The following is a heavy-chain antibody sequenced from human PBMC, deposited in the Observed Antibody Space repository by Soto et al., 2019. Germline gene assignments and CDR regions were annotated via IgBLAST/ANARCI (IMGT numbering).Heavy chain of an antibody. CDR3: TTDFGSSWTTPLDY. Sequence: GGSLRLSCAASGFTFSNAWMSWVRQAPGKGLEWVGRIKSKTDGGTTDYAAPVKGRFTISSDDSKNTLYLQMNSLKTEDTAVYYCTTDFGSSWTTPLDYWGQGTLVTVSS. D-gene: IGHD6-13*01. V-gene: IGHV3-15*01. CDR2: IKSKTDGGTT. J-gene: IGHJ4*02. CDR1: GFTFSNAW.